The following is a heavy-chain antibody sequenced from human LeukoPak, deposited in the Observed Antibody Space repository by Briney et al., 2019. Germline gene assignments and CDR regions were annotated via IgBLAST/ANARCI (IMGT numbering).Heavy chain of an antibody. CDR2: IYDTGRT. J-gene: IGHJ3*02. CDR1: GGAMSNYY. Sequence: SETLSLTGRISGGAMSNYYWGWIRQPPGKALEGIGYIYDTGRTNDNPSLKSRVTISIDTSKNQFSLKLSSVTAADTALYYCARDYTMTHAFDIWGQGTLVTVSS. V-gene: IGHV4-59*01. D-gene: IGHD3-22*01. CDR3: ARDYTMTHAFDI.